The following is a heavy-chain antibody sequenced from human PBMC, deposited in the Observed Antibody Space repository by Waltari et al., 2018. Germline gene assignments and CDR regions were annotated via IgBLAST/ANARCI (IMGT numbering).Heavy chain of an antibody. CDR3: ARHQGKKNYDPFDY. CDR1: GGSISSSSYY. CDR2: IYYSGST. V-gene: IGHV4-39*01. J-gene: IGHJ4*02. D-gene: IGHD3-22*01. Sequence: QLQLQESGPGLVKPSETLSLTCTVSGGSISSSSYYWGWIRQPPGKGLEWIGSIYYSGSTYYNPSLKSRVTISVDTSKNQFSLKLSAVTAADTAVYYCARHQGKKNYDPFDYWGQGTLVTVSS.